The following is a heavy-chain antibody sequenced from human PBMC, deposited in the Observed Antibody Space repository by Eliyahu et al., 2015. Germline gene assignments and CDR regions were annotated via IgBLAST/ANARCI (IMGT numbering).Heavy chain of an antibody. CDR2: IXDRNGNT. CDR3: ARDTGGGEDY. V-gene: IGHV1-18*01. D-gene: IGHD2-21*01. CDR1: GNTFISHG. Sequence: QLQLVQSGGEVKKPGASVKVXCKVSGNTFISHGXSWVRXSPGQGLEWLGGIXDRNGNTIYAXRFQGRVAITTDTSTSTTYMELRSLRSDDTAVYYCARDTGGGEDYWGQGTLVTVSS. J-gene: IGHJ4*02.